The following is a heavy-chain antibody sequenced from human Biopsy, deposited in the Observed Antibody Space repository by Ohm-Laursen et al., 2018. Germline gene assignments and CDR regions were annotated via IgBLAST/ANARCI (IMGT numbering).Heavy chain of an antibody. V-gene: IGHV1-18*01. Sequence: SVKVSCKASGYTFTSYGISWVRQAPGQGLEWMGWINTYNANTDYAQKVQGRVTMTTDTSTSTAHMELRSLRSDDTAVYYCARDYQPKIMTMHYYYYGMDVWGLGTTVTVSS. D-gene: IGHD2-2*01. CDR1: GYTFTSYG. CDR3: ARDYQPKIMTMHYYYYGMDV. CDR2: INTYNANT. J-gene: IGHJ6*02.